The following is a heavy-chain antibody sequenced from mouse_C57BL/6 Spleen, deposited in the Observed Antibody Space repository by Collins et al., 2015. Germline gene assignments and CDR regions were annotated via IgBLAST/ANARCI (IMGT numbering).Heavy chain of an antibody. CDR1: SYW. V-gene: IGHV1-64*01. Sequence: SYWMHWVRQRPGQGLEWIGMIHPNSTSTNYNEKFKSKATLTVDKSSTTAYMQLSSLTSEDSAVFYCAREGGWFHYYTMDYWGQGTSVTVSS. CDR3: AREGGWFHYYTMDY. D-gene: IGHD2-3*01. J-gene: IGHJ4*01. CDR2: IHPNSTST.